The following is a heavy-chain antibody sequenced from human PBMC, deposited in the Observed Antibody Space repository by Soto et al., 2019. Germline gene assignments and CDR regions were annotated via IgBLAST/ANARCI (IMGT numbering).Heavy chain of an antibody. V-gene: IGHV5-10-1*01. D-gene: IGHD5-12*01. J-gene: IGHJ6*02. CDR2: IDPSDSYT. CDR3: ARQGSSGYSRDYYYYGMDV. Sequence: GESLKISCKGSGYSFTSYWISWVRQMPGKGLEWMGRIDPSDSYTNYSPSFQGHVTISADKSISTAYLQWSSLKASDTAMYYCARQGSSGYSRDYYYYGMDVWGQGTTVTVSS. CDR1: GYSFTSYW.